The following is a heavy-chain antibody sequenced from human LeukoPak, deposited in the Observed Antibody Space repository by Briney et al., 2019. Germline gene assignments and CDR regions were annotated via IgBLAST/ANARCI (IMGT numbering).Heavy chain of an antibody. Sequence: GGSLRLSCAASGFXFSSYAISWVRQAPGRGLEWVSAISGSGGSTYYADSVKGRFTISRDNSKNTLYLQMNSLRAEDTAIYYCAKNYYGSGSLRRGDAFDIWGQGTMVTVSS. V-gene: IGHV3-23*01. D-gene: IGHD3-10*01. CDR2: ISGSGGST. CDR1: GFXFSSYA. CDR3: AKNYYGSGSLRRGDAFDI. J-gene: IGHJ3*02.